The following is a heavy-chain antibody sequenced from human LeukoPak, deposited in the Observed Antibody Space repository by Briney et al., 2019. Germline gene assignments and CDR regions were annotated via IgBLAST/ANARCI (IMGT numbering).Heavy chain of an antibody. Sequence: ASVKVSCKASGYTFTSYDINWVRQAPGQGLEWMGWINPNSGGTNYAQKFQGRVTMTRDTSISTAYMELSRLRSDDTAVYYCARVVEWLVPDYWGQGTLVTVSS. CDR1: GYTFTSYD. CDR3: ARVVEWLVPDY. V-gene: IGHV1-2*02. J-gene: IGHJ4*02. D-gene: IGHD6-19*01. CDR2: INPNSGGT.